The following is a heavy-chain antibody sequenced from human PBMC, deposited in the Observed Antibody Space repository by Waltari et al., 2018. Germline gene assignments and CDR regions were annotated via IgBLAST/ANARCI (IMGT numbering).Heavy chain of an antibody. CDR2: IIPRVEKT. J-gene: IGHJ4*02. Sequence: QVQLVQSGAEVKKPGSSVKVSCQASGGSFSSYALSWVRQAPGAGLGWVGRAPGEGLEWVGRIIPRVEKTSCAQKFQGRVTMTAEPSTITAYMELSSLRSDDTAVYFCAREKLGGGPGVNYFDSWGQGTLVTVSS. CDR3: AREKLGGGPGVNYFDS. D-gene: IGHD2-15*01. V-gene: IGHV1-69*04. CDR1: GGSFSSYA.